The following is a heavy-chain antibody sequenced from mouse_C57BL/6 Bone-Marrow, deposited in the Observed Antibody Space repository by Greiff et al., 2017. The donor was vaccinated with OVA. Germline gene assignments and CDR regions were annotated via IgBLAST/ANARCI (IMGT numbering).Heavy chain of an antibody. J-gene: IGHJ2*01. CDR3: GRREY. CDR2: ISGGGSYT. V-gene: IGHV5-6*01. CDR1: GFTFSSYA. Sequence: VQLQQSGGDLVKPGGSLKLSCAASGFTFSSYAMSWVRQTPDKRLEWVATISGGGSYTYYPDSVKGRFTISRDNAKNTLYLQMSSLKSEDTAMYYCGRREYWGQGTTVTVSS.